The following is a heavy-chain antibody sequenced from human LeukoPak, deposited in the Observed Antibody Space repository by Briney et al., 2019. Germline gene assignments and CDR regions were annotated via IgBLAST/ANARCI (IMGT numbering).Heavy chain of an antibody. CDR3: ARAGDDEESYYYMDV. V-gene: IGHV1-46*01. J-gene: IGHJ6*03. CDR1: GYTFTSYF. CDR2: ITPTSGST. Sequence: ASVKVSCKAPGYTFTSYFIHWVRQAPGQGLEWMGLITPTSGSTIYAQKFQGRVTMTRDTSTTTVYMELSSLISEDTAVYCCARAGDDEESYYYMDVWGRGTKVTVSS. D-gene: IGHD3-16*01.